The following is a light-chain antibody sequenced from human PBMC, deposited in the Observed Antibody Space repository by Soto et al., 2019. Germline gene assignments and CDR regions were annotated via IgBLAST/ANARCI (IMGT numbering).Light chain of an antibody. Sequence: EIVMTQSPATLSVSPGERATLSCRASQSVSSNLAWYQQKPGQAPRLLIYDASTRATGVPARFSGSGSGTDFTLTISDVQPEDFAVYFCQQYGISPYTFGPGTKVDI. V-gene: IGKV3-15*01. J-gene: IGKJ2*01. CDR3: QQYGISPYT. CDR2: DAS. CDR1: QSVSSN.